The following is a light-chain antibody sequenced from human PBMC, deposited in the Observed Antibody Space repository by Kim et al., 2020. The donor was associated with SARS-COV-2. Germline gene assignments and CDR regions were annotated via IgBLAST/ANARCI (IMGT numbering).Light chain of an antibody. V-gene: IGLV3-19*01. CDR1: RHRRDY. CDR3: KSRDSSGDRLV. Sequence: ALGQTVRNTCEGDRHRRDYASWYEQKPGQAPVLVMFAKNNRPAGIPDRISGSSSGNTASLTISGAQAEDEADYYCKSRDSSGDRLVFGGGTQLTVL. CDR2: AKN. J-gene: IGLJ3*02.